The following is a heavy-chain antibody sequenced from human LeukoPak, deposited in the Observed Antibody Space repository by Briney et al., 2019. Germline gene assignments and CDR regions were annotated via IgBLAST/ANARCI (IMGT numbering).Heavy chain of an antibody. Sequence: PSETLSLTCTVSGGSITTDHWNWIRQPPGKGLEWIGCIYYSGRTYYNPSLESRVTISVDMSKSQFSLRLTSVTAADTALYYCARKNDFEIWGQGTLVAVSS. CDR2: IYYSGRT. CDR3: ARKNDFEI. D-gene: IGHD2/OR15-2a*01. V-gene: IGHV4-59*01. CDR1: GGSITTDH. J-gene: IGHJ3*02.